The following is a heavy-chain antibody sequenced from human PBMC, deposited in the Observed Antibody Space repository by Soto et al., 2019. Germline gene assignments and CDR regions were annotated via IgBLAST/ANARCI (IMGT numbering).Heavy chain of an antibody. CDR2: ISGNGGST. V-gene: IGHV3-23*01. Sequence: GGSLRLSCAASGFTVNSNYMSWVRQAPGKGLEWVSVISGNGGSTYYADSVKGRFTISRDTSKNTLYLQMNSLRADDTAVYYCARDQYGDYGFDYWGQGTLVTVAS. J-gene: IGHJ4*02. CDR1: GFTVNSNY. CDR3: ARDQYGDYGFDY. D-gene: IGHD4-17*01.